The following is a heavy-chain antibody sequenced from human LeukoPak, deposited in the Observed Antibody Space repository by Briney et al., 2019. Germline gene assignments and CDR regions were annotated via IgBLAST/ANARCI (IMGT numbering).Heavy chain of an antibody. J-gene: IGHJ6*03. D-gene: IGHD6-13*01. CDR1: GFTFSDCY. CDR2: ISSSGSTI. V-gene: IGHV3-11*01. Sequence: GGSLRLSCAASGFTFSDCYMSWIRQAPGKGLEWVSYISSSGSTIYYADSVKGRFTISRDNAKNSLYLQMNSLRAEDTAVYYCARDSYSSSWYRGNYYYYMDVWGKGTTVTVSS. CDR3: ARDSYSSSWYRGNYYYYMDV.